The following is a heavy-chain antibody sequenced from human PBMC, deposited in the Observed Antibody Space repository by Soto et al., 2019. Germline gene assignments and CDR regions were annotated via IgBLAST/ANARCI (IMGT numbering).Heavy chain of an antibody. D-gene: IGHD4-17*01. V-gene: IGHV4-59*08. CDR3: ASLTVTTKWFDP. CDR2: IYYSGST. Sequence: ETLSLACNVCGDSISRLYWSWFRQPPGKGLEWIGYIYYSGSTNYNPSLKSRVTISVDTSKNQFSLKLSSVTAADTAVYYCASLTVTTKWFDPWGQGTLVTVSS. J-gene: IGHJ5*02. CDR1: GDSISRLY.